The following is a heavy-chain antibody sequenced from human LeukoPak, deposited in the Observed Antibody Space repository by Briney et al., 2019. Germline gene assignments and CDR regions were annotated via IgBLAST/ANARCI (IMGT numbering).Heavy chain of an antibody. CDR1: GFTFNRDW. Sequence: GGSLRLSCAASGFTFNRDWTAWVRQAPGKGLEWVSAIGGSGNSRSYADSVKGRFAISRDNSKNTLYLQMNSLRAEDTAVYYCAKAPIKYTSSSDAFDIWGQGTMVTVSS. D-gene: IGHD6-6*01. CDR3: AKAPIKYTSSSDAFDI. J-gene: IGHJ3*02. CDR2: IGGSGNSR. V-gene: IGHV3-23*01.